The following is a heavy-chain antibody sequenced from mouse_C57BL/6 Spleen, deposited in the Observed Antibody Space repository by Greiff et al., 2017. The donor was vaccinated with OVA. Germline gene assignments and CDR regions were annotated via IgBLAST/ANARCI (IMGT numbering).Heavy chain of an antibody. D-gene: IGHD1-1*01. Sequence: QVQLQQPGAELVKPGASVKLSCKASGYTFTSYWMHWVKQRPGQGLEWIGMIHPNSGSTNYNEKFKSKATLTVDKSSSTAYMQLSSLTSEDSAVDYCARWVGSSSHWYFEVWGTGTTVTVSS. CDR2: IHPNSGST. CDR1: GYTFTSYW. J-gene: IGHJ1*03. V-gene: IGHV1-64*01. CDR3: ARWVGSSSHWYFEV.